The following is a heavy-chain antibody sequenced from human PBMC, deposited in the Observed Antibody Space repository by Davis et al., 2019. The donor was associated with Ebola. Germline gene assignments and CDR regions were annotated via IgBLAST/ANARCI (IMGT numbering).Heavy chain of an antibody. CDR1: GFTVSSNH. J-gene: IGHJ6*03. CDR2: ISSSSSTI. D-gene: IGHD6-13*01. Sequence: GGSLRLSCAASGFTVSSNHMSWVRQAPGKGLEWVSYISSSSSTIYYADSVKGRFTISRDNAKNSLYLQMNSLRDEDTAVYYCARGSIAAVDWYYYYMDVWGKGTTVTVSS. V-gene: IGHV3-48*02. CDR3: ARGSIAAVDWYYYYMDV.